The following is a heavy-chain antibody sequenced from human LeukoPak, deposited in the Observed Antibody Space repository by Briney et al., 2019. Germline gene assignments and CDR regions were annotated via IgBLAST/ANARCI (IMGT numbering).Heavy chain of an antibody. CDR3: ARDRGAVAGPLGY. CDR1: GGSISSSSYY. V-gene: IGHV4-39*07. Sequence: SETLSLTCTVSGGSISSSSYYWGWIRQPPGKGLEWIGSIYYSGSTYYNPSLKSRVTISVDTSKNQFSLKLSSVTAADTAVYYCARDRGAVAGPLGYWGQGTLVTVSS. CDR2: IYYSGST. D-gene: IGHD6-19*01. J-gene: IGHJ4*02.